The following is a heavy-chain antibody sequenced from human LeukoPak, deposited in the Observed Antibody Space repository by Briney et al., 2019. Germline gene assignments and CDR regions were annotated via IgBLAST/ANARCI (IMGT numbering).Heavy chain of an antibody. V-gene: IGHV3-23*01. CDR1: GFTFSNSA. CDR2: INSGGDST. J-gene: IGHJ1*01. Sequence: GGSLRLSCAASGFTFSNSAMNWVRQPPGKGLEWVSTINSGGDSTYYADSVKGRFTISRDNSKNSLYLQMNSLRDEDTAVYYCARAYYDSSGYYYEGYFQDWGQGTLVTVSS. CDR3: ARAYYDSSGYYYEGYFQD. D-gene: IGHD3-22*01.